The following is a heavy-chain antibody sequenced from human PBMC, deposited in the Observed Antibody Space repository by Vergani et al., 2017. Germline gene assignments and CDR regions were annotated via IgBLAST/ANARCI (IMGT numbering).Heavy chain of an antibody. J-gene: IGHJ6*03. CDR1: GFTFSSYA. CDR2: ISYDGSNK. V-gene: IGHV3-30-3*01. D-gene: IGHD3-10*01. Sequence: QVQLVESGGGVVQPGGSLRLSCAASGFTFSSYAMHWVRQAPGKGLEWVAVISYDGSNKYYADSVKGRFTISRDNSKNTLYLQMNSLRAEDTAVYYCARALRITMVRGVDDYYYMDVWGKGTTVTVSS. CDR3: ARALRITMVRGVDDYYYMDV.